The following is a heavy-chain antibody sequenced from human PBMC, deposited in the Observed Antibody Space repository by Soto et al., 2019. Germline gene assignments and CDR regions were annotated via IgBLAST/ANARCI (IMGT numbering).Heavy chain of an antibody. CDR1: GDSISNGFY. CDR2: IYHSGGT. CDR3: ARVRSSPFRYFDS. D-gene: IGHD1-20*01. J-gene: IGHJ4*02. Sequence: PSETLSLTCAVSGDSISNGFYWGWIRQPPGKGLEWIGSIYHSGGTYYNPSLESRITISLDTSKNQFSLRLSSVTAAETAVYYCARVRSSPFRYFDSWGQGTLVTVSS. V-gene: IGHV4-38-2*01.